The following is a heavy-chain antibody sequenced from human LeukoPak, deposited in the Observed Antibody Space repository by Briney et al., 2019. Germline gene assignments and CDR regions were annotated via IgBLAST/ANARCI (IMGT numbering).Heavy chain of an antibody. D-gene: IGHD2-15*01. Sequence: SETLSLTCTVSGGSISSSGYYWGWIRQPPGKGLEWIGSLYYSGNTYHNPSLKSRVTISVDTSKNQFSLKLSSVTAADTAVYYCARGGCSGYGDWGRGTLVTVSS. CDR1: GGSISSSGYY. V-gene: IGHV4-39*07. CDR2: LYYSGNT. J-gene: IGHJ4*02. CDR3: ARGGCSGYGD.